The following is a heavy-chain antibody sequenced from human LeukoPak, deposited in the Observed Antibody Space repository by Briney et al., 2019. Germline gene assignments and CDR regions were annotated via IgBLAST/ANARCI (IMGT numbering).Heavy chain of an antibody. Sequence: GASVKVSCKASGYTFTGYYMHWVRQAPGQGLEWMGWINPNSGGTNYAQKFQGRVTMTRDTSISTAYMELSSLRSEDTAVYYCARVGPYYDFWSGRYYFDYWGQGTLVTVSS. V-gene: IGHV1-2*02. CDR2: INPNSGGT. CDR1: GYTFTGYY. CDR3: ARVGPYYDFWSGRYYFDY. D-gene: IGHD3-3*01. J-gene: IGHJ4*02.